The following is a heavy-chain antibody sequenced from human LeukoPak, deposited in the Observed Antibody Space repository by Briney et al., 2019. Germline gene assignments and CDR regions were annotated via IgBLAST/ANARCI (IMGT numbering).Heavy chain of an antibody. CDR1: GYTFTSYG. J-gene: IGHJ6*03. D-gene: IGHD1-26*01. V-gene: IGHV1-18*01. CDR2: ISAYNGNT. CDR3: ARVWEGGSYYYYYYMDV. Sequence: ASVKVSCKASGYTFTSYGISWVRQAPGQGLEWMGWISAYNGNTNYAQKLQGRVTMTTDTSTSTAYMELRSLRSDDTAVYYCARVWEGGSYYYYYYMDVWGKGTTVTVS.